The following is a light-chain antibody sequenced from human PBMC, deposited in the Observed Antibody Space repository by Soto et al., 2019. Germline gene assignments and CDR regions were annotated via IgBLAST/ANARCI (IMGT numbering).Light chain of an antibody. Sequence: EIVLTQSPGTLSLSPGERATLSCKTSQTVDSISLLWYQQKPGQAPRLLIYGASSRATGIPDRFSGSGSGTEFTLTISSLQSEDFAVYYCQQYNNWPPITFGQVTRLEI. V-gene: IGKV3-20*01. J-gene: IGKJ5*01. CDR3: QQYNNWPPIT. CDR2: GAS. CDR1: QTVDSIS.